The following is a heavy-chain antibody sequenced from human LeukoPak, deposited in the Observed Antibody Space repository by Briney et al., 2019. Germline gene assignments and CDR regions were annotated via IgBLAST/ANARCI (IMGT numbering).Heavy chain of an antibody. CDR3: ATSPKGKYSSGRVPFDY. V-gene: IGHV1-8*01. Sequence: GASVKVSCKASGYTFTSYDINWVRQATGQGLEWMGWMNPNSGNTGYAQKFQGRVTMTRNTSISTAYMELSSLRSEDTAVYYCATSPKGKYSSGRVPFDYWGQGTLVTVSS. D-gene: IGHD6-19*01. CDR1: GYTFTSYD. J-gene: IGHJ4*02. CDR2: MNPNSGNT.